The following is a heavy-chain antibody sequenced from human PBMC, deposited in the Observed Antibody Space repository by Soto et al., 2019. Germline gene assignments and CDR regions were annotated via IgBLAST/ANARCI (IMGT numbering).Heavy chain of an antibody. J-gene: IGHJ4*01. CDR3: ARVSGVTKHEY. CDR2: IYYSGST. D-gene: IGHD2-21*02. V-gene: IGHV4-59*01. CDR1: GGSIGSYY. Sequence: SETLSLTCTVSGGSIGSYYWSWIRQPPGKGLEWMGYIYYSGSTNYNPSLSGRVSITVDTSKNQVSLNLRSVTAADTAVYYCARVSGVTKHEYWGHGMLVTVSS.